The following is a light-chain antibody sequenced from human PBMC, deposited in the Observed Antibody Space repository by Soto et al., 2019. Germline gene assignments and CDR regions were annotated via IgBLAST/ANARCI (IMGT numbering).Light chain of an antibody. J-gene: IGKJ1*01. CDR3: QQYGGSPRT. V-gene: IGKV3-20*01. Sequence: LTQSPGTVSLSPGERATLSCRASQSVSSSSLAWYQQKRGQAPRLLIHDASSRATGIPDRFSGSGSGTDFTLTISRLEPEDFAVYYCQQYGGSPRTFGQGTKVDIK. CDR1: QSVSSSS. CDR2: DAS.